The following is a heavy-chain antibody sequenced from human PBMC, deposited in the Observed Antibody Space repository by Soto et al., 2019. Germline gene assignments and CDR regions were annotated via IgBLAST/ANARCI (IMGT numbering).Heavy chain of an antibody. CDR3: ARPNPPYYDILTGYYSGNNWSDP. D-gene: IGHD3-9*01. V-gene: IGHV5-10-1*01. J-gene: IGHJ5*02. CDR1: GYSFTSYW. CDR2: IDPSDSYT. Sequence: GESLKISCKGSGYSFTSYWISWVRQMPGKVLEWMGRIDPSDSYTNYSPSFQGHVTISADKSISTAYLQWSSLKASDTAMYYCARPNPPYYDILTGYYSGNNWSDPWGQGXLVTVSS.